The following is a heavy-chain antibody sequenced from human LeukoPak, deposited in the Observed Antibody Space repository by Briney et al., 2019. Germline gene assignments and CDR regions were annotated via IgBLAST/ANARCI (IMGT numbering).Heavy chain of an antibody. V-gene: IGHV4-38-2*01. J-gene: IGHJ5*02. Sequence: PSETLSLTCAVSDYSISSAYYWGWIRQPPGKGLAWIGSIYHSGRTYYNPSLQSRATISADTSKNQFSLKLTSVTAGDTAIYYCARKKRFLDPFDLWGQGTLVTVSS. CDR3: ARKKRFLDPFDL. CDR1: DYSISSAYY. D-gene: IGHD3-3*01. CDR2: IYHSGRT.